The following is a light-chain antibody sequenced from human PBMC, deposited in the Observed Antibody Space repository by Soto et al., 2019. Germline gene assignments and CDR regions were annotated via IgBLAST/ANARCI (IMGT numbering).Light chain of an antibody. J-gene: IGLJ1*01. Sequence: QSALTQPRSVSGSPGESVTISCTGTSSDVRTYNYVSWYQQQPDKAPKLVIYDVTGRPSGLPDRFSGSKSDNTASLTISGLQAEDEADYYCCSYAGTFTFVFGTGTKLTVL. V-gene: IGLV2-11*01. CDR1: SSDVRTYNY. CDR2: DVT. CDR3: CSYAGTFTFV.